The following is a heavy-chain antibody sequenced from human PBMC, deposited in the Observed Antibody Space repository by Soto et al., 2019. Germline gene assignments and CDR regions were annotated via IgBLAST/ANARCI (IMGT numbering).Heavy chain of an antibody. CDR1: GGSISSYY. Sequence: PSETLSLTCTVSGGSISSYYWSWIRQPPGKGLEWIGYIYYSGSTNYNPSLKSRVTISVDTSKNQFSLKLSSVTAADTAVYYFARDSGRYCSGGSCRLALGYWGQGTLVTVSS. J-gene: IGHJ4*02. CDR2: IYYSGST. V-gene: IGHV4-59*01. CDR3: ARDSGRYCSGGSCRLALGY. D-gene: IGHD2-15*01.